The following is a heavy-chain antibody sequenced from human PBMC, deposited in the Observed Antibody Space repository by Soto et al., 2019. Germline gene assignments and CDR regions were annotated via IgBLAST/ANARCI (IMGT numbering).Heavy chain of an antibody. V-gene: IGHV1-69*02. CDR1: GDTFTFYS. J-gene: IGHJ4*02. CDR2: INPILSMS. CDR3: ASSYVSRYRAFDY. Sequence: QVQLVQSGAEVKKPGSSVRVSCKASGDTFTFYSIKWVRQAPGLGLEWMGRINPILSMSNYAQRFQGRVTMTADKSTSTAYMELSSLRSEDTALYYCASSYVSRYRAFDYWGQGALVTVSS. D-gene: IGHD3-10*01.